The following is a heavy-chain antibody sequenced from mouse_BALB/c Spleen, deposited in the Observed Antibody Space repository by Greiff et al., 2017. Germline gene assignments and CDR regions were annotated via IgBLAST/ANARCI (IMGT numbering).Heavy chain of an antibody. V-gene: IGHV5-6-5*01. CDR3: ARGGGVRSYAMDY. Sequence: EVHLVESGGGLVKPGGSLKLSCAASGFTFSSYAMSWVRQTPEKRLEWVASISSGGSTYYPDSVKGRFTISRDNARNILYLQMSSLRSEDTAMYYCARGGGVRSYAMDYWGQGTSVTVSS. CDR2: ISSGGST. D-gene: IGHD1-1*01. CDR1: GFTFSSYA. J-gene: IGHJ4*01.